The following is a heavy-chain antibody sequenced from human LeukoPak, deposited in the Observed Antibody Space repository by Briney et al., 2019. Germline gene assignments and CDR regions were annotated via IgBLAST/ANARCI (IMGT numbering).Heavy chain of an antibody. D-gene: IGHD3-16*02. J-gene: IGHJ4*02. CDR3: ARDPITFGGVIVKGTFDY. CDR1: GGSISSYY. CDR2: ISYSGSP. V-gene: IGHV4-59*01. Sequence: SETLSLTCTVSGGSISSYYWSWIRQPPGKGLEWIGYISYSGSPNYNPSLKSRVTISVETSKNQFSLKLTSVTAADTAVYYCARDPITFGGVIVKGTFDYWGQGTLVTVSS.